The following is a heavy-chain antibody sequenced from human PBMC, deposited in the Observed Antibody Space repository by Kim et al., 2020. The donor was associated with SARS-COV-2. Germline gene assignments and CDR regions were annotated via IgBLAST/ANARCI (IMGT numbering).Heavy chain of an antibody. Sequence: SETLSLTCTVSGGSISSYYWSWIRQPDGKGLEWIGRIYTSGSTNYNPSLKSRVTMSVDTSKNQFSLKLSSVTAADTAVYYCARDPFRSSWWDQLEAWDYYGMDVWGQGTTVTVSS. D-gene: IGHD6-13*01. J-gene: IGHJ6*02. V-gene: IGHV4-4*07. CDR3: ARDPFRSSWWDQLEAWDYYGMDV. CDR1: GGSISSYY. CDR2: IYTSGST.